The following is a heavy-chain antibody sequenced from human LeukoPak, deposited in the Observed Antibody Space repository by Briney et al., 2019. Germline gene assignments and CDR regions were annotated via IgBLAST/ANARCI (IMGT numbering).Heavy chain of an antibody. Sequence: SETLSLTCTVSGGSVSSGSYYWSWIRQPPGKGLEWIGYLYYLLSPNSTPSLKSPLTISVDTSKTQFSLKLSSVTAADTAVYYCARGVRGYEDYWGQGTLVTVSS. V-gene: IGHV4-61*01. CDR1: GGSVSSGSYY. J-gene: IGHJ4*02. D-gene: IGHD5-12*01. CDR3: ARGVRGYEDY. CDR2: LYYLLSP.